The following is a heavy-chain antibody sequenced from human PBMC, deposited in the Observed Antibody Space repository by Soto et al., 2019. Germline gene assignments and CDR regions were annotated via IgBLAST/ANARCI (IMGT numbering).Heavy chain of an antibody. D-gene: IGHD4-4*01. CDR2: IYYSGST. CDR1: GGSISSYY. V-gene: IGHV4-59*08. Sequence: KQSQTLSLTCTVSGGSISSYYWSWIRQPPGKGLEWIGYIYYSGSTNYNPSLKSRVTISVDTSKNQFSLKLSSVTAADTAVYYCARRTSSVTGRFDYWGQGTLVTVSS. CDR3: ARRTSSVTGRFDY. J-gene: IGHJ4*02.